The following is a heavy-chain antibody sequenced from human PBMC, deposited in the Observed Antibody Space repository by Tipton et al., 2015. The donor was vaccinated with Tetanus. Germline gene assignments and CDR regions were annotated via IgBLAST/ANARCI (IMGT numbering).Heavy chain of an antibody. Sequence: TLSLTCAVSRGSRSANYWSWIRQSPGKGLEWIGYIQYNRITNYHPSLKSRVTISVDSSTSQFSLRLASVTAADTAVYYCACGSGYFDSSYHSPLDFWGRGTLVTVSS. CDR1: RGSRSANY. CDR2: IQYNRIT. D-gene: IGHD3-22*01. CDR3: ACGSGYFDSSYHSPLDF. V-gene: IGHV4-59*01. J-gene: IGHJ4*02.